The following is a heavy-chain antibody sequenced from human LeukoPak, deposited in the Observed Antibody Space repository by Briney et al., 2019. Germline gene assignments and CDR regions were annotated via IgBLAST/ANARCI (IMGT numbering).Heavy chain of an antibody. CDR1: GGSISSSSYY. CDR2: IYYSGST. J-gene: IGHJ6*03. D-gene: IGHD5-12*01. CDR3: ARNIVATVGVPYYYYMDV. V-gene: IGHV4-39*07. Sequence: SETLSLTCTVSGGSISSSSYYWGWIRQPPGKGLEWIGSIYYSGSTYYNPSLKSRVTISVDTSKNQFSLKLSSVTAADTAVYYCARNIVATVGVPYYYYMDVWGKGTTVTVSS.